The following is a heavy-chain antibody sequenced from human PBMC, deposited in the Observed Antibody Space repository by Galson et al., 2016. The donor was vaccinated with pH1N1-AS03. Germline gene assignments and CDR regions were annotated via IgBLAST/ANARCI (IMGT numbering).Heavy chain of an antibody. V-gene: IGHV3-74*03. Sequence: SLRLSCAASGFTFSSSWMHWVRQAPGKGLAWVSRISPDGTSALYADSVKGRFTIFRDNTQSTLYLQMDSLTAEDTAVYYCAKPRAADWQAFNFWGRGALVTVSS. D-gene: IGHD3-9*01. CDR1: GFTFSSSW. J-gene: IGHJ4*02. CDR3: AKPRAADWQAFNF. CDR2: ISPDGTSA.